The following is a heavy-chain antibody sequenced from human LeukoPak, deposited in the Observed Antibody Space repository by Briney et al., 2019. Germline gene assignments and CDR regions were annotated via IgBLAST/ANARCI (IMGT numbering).Heavy chain of an antibody. V-gene: IGHV3-48*01. D-gene: IGHD3-22*01. Sequence: GGSLRLSSAASRFTFSGYDMNWGRQAPGKGLEWVSYISRSSSIIYYTDSVKGRFTISRDNAKNLLYLQMNRLRGEDTAVYYCARDRYYSSHYYHYWGQGTLVTVSA. CDR1: RFTFSGYD. CDR2: ISRSSSII. CDR3: ARDRYYSSHYYHY. J-gene: IGHJ4*02.